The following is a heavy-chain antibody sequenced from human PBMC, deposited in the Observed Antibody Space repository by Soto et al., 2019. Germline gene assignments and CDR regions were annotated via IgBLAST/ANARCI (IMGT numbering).Heavy chain of an antibody. Sequence: QVPLVQSGAEVKKPGASVKISCTASGYTFIHYYIHWVRQAPGQGLEWMAIINPNGGSTNYAQKFQGRVTVTSDTSTTTVSMELNSLEADDTAVYFCARSLLQGDFWGQGTLVTVSS. J-gene: IGHJ4*02. CDR2: INPNGGST. D-gene: IGHD2-21*01. CDR1: GYTFIHYY. V-gene: IGHV1-46*01. CDR3: ARSLLQGDF.